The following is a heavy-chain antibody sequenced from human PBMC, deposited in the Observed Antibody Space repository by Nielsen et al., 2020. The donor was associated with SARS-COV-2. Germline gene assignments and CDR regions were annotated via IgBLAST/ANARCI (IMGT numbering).Heavy chain of an antibody. CDR1: GGTFSSYA. CDR2: IIPIFGTA. Sequence: SVKVSCKASGGTFSSYAISWVRQAPGQGLEWMGGIIPIFGTANYAQKFQGRVTITADESTSTAYMELSSLRSEDTAVYYCARAGALGYYGSGSYVKSHWGVDYYGMDVWGQGTTVTVSS. J-gene: IGHJ6*02. V-gene: IGHV1-69*13. D-gene: IGHD3-10*01. CDR3: ARAGALGYYGSGSYVKSHWGVDYYGMDV.